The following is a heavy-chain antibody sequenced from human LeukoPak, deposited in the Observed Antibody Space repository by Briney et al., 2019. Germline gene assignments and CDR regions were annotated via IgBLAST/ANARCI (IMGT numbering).Heavy chain of an antibody. J-gene: IGHJ3*02. Sequence: ASVKVSCKASAYTFTSYGISWVRQAPGQGLEWMGWISAHNGNTNYAQKFQGRVTITADESTSTAYMELSSLRSEDTAVYYCATPVGQYEPDASDIWGQGTMVTVSS. CDR3: ATPVGQYEPDASDI. V-gene: IGHV1-18*01. D-gene: IGHD1-14*01. CDR2: ISAHNGNT. CDR1: AYTFTSYG.